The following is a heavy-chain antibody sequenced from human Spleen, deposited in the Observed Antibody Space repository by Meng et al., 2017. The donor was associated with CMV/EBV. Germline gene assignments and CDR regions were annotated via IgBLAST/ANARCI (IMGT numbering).Heavy chain of an antibody. CDR1: GFTFGDYA. D-gene: IGHD1-26*01. CDR2: IRSKAYGGTT. Sequence: GESLKISCTASGFTFGDYAMSWVRQAPGKGLEWVGFIRSKAYGGTTEYAASVKGRFTISRDDSKSIAYLQMNSLKTEDTAEYYCAKASYFDVPDTTSFDYWGQGTLVTVSS. V-gene: IGHV3-49*04. CDR3: AKASYFDVPDTTSFDY. J-gene: IGHJ4*02.